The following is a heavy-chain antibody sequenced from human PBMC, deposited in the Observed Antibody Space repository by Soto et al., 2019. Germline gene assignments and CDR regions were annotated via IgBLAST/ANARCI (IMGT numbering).Heavy chain of an antibody. CDR1: GYTFTTYA. J-gene: IGHJ4*02. V-gene: IGHV1-18*01. CDR2: ISAYNGNT. Sequence: QVQLVQSGAELKKPGASVKVSCKASGYTFTTYAISWVRQAPGQGLEWMGWISAYNGNTKYAQNLQGRVTMTTDTTTSTAYMGLRILTSVDTAVNYCTRDGPPFDYWGQGTLVTVSS. CDR3: TRDGPPFDY.